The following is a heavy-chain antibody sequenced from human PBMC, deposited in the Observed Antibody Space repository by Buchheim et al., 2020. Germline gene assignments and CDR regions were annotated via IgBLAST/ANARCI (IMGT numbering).Heavy chain of an antibody. CDR1: GYTFTGYY. J-gene: IGHJ6*02. V-gene: IGHV1-2*02. CDR2: INPNSGGT. CDR3: ARDRVPMYYDFWSGYYYYYGMDV. Sequence: QVQLVQSGAEVKKPGASVKVSCKASGYTFTGYYMHWVRQAPGQGLEWMGWINPNSGGTNYAQKFQGRVTMTRDTSIGKAYMELSRLRSDDTAVYYCARDRVPMYYDFWSGYYYYYGMDVWGQGTT. D-gene: IGHD3-3*01.